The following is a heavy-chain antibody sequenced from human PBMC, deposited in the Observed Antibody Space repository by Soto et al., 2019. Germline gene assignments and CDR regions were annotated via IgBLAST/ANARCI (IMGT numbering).Heavy chain of an antibody. CDR3: GRDQRLFGVSGRWFDP. V-gene: IGHV4-59*01. Sequence: QVQLQESGPGLVKPSETLSLTCTVSGGSISSYYWSWIRQPPGKGLEWIGYIYYSGSTNYNPSLKSRVTISVDTSKNQFSLKLSSVTAADTAVYYCGRDQRLFGVSGRWFDPWGQGTLVTVSS. D-gene: IGHD3-10*01. CDR1: GGSISSYY. J-gene: IGHJ5*02. CDR2: IYYSGST.